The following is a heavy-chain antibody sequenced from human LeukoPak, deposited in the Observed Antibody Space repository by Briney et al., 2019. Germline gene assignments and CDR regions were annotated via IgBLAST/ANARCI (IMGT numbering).Heavy chain of an antibody. CDR2: IYYSGST. CDR3: AREKYYYDSSGYSVYYFDY. D-gene: IGHD3-22*01. CDR1: GGSINSGDYY. Sequence: SETLSLTCTVSGGSINSGDYYWSWIRQPPGKGLEWIGYIYYSGSTYYNPSLKSRVTISVDTSKNQFSLKLSSVTAADTAVYYCAREKYYYDSSGYSVYYFDYWGQGTLVTVSS. J-gene: IGHJ4*02. V-gene: IGHV4-30-4*01.